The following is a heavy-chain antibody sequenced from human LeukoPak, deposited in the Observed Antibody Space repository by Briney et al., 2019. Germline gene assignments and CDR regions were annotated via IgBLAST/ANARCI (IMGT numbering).Heavy chain of an antibody. CDR2: IYSGGST. D-gene: IGHD6-6*01. Sequence: GGSLRLSCAASGFTVSSNYMSWVRQAPGKGLEWVSVIYSGGSTYYADSVKGRFTISRDNSKNTLYLQMNSLRAEDTAVYYCARDLYGYSSSSMDYWGQGTLVTVSS. CDR3: ARDLYGYSSSSMDY. V-gene: IGHV3-66*01. CDR1: GFTVSSNY. J-gene: IGHJ4*02.